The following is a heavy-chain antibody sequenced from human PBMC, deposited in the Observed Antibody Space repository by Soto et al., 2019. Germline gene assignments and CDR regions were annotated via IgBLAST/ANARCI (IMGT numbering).Heavy chain of an antibody. D-gene: IGHD6-19*01. V-gene: IGHV1-18*01. Sequence: ASVKVSCKASGYTFTSYGISWVRQAPGQGLEWMGWISAGNGNTKYSQKFQGRVTITRDTSASTAYMELSSLRSEDTAVYYCARAFLPIAVAGTGIDYWG. J-gene: IGHJ4*01. CDR1: GYTFTSYG. CDR2: ISAGNGNT. CDR3: ARAFLPIAVAGTGIDY.